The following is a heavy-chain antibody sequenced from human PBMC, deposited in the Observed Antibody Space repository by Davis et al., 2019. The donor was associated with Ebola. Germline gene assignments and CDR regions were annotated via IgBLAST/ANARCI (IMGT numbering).Heavy chain of an antibody. CDR2: IYYTGSA. V-gene: IGHV4-59*03. CDR3: SERGSSV. J-gene: IGHJ4*02. D-gene: IGHD3-10*01. CDR1: GVSISRHS. Sequence: PSETLSLTCTVSGVSISRHSWSWIRQPPGKKLEWIGSIYYTGSAYYNSSFASRATISVDTSKNQFSLKVTSVTAAATAMYYCSERGSSVWGQGTLVTVSS.